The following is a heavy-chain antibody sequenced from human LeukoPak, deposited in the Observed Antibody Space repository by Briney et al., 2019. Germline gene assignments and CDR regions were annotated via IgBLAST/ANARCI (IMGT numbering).Heavy chain of an antibody. CDR3: ARGVSYYYYMDV. J-gene: IGHJ6*03. CDR1: GYTFTGYY. V-gene: IGHV1-2*02. CDR2: INPNSGGT. Sequence: ASVKVYCKASGYTFTGYYMHWVRQAPGQGLEWMGWINPNSGGTNYAQKFQGRVTMTRDTSISTAYMELSRLRSEDTAVYYCARGVSYYYYMDVWGKGTTVTISS.